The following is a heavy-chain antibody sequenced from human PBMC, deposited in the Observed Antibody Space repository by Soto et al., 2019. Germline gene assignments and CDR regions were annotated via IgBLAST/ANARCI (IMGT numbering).Heavy chain of an antibody. D-gene: IGHD2-21*01. CDR2: IYYSGST. Sequence: QVQLQESGPGLVKPSQTLSLTCTVSGGSISSGGYYWSWIRQHPGKGLEWIGYIYYSGSTYYNPSLKSRVTISVDTSKNQFSLKLSSVTAADTAVYYCARDRCAYERGDCYPGAFDIWGQGTMVTVSS. CDR3: ARDRCAYERGDCYPGAFDI. CDR1: GGSISSGGYY. V-gene: IGHV4-31*03. J-gene: IGHJ3*02.